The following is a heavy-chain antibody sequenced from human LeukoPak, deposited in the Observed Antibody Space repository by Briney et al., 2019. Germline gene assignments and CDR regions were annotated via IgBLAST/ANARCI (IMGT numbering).Heavy chain of an antibody. J-gene: IGHJ4*02. Sequence: PGGSLRLSCAASGFTFSGYAMSWVRQAPGKGLEWVSAISGSGGSTYYADSVKGRFTISRDNSKNTLYLQMNSLRAEDTAVYYCAKDLALWFGTDSNFDYWGQGTLVTVSS. CDR1: GFTFSGYA. D-gene: IGHD3-10*01. V-gene: IGHV3-23*01. CDR3: AKDLALWFGTDSNFDY. CDR2: ISGSGGST.